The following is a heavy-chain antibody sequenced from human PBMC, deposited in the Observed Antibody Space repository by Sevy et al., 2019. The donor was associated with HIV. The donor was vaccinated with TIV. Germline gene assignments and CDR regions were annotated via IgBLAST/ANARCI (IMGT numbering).Heavy chain of an antibody. CDR2: ISYDGSGE. D-gene: IGHD3-10*01. V-gene: IGHV3-30*18. CDR1: GFTFRSYG. CDR3: AKMGWFGELPHYYYGMDV. Sequence: GGSLRLSCAASGFTFRSYGMHWVRQAPGKGLDWVAVISYDGSGESYIGSVKGRFTISRDNSKNTLYLQMNSLRPEDTAVYYCAKMGWFGELPHYYYGMDVWGQGTTVTVSS. J-gene: IGHJ6*02.